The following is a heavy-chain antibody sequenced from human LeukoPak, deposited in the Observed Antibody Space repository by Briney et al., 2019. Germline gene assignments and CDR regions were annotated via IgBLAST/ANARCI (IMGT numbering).Heavy chain of an antibody. CDR3: ARDGLYSGSYNDAFDI. Sequence: GGSLRLSCAASGFPFSDYVMHWVRQAPGKGLEDVSAISSNGGSTYYANSVKGRFTISRDNSKNTLYLQMGSLRAEDMAVYYCARDGLYSGSYNDAFDIWGQGTMVTVSS. CDR1: GFPFSDYV. D-gene: IGHD1-26*01. J-gene: IGHJ3*02. CDR2: ISSNGGST. V-gene: IGHV3-64*01.